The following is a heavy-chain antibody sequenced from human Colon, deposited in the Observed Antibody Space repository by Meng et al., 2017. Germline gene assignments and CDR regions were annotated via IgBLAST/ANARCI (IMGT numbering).Heavy chain of an antibody. CDR3: ARVVSDSSGYYPDY. CDR1: GGSISSGDYY. J-gene: IGHJ4*02. CDR2: IYYSGTT. Sequence: QVQLQESGPELVRPSQTLSLTRTVSGGSISSGDYYWGWIRQPPGKGLEWIGYIYYSGTTYYNPSLQSRVTISVDTSKIQFSLKLTSVTVADTAVYYCARVVSDSSGYYPDYWGQGTLVTVSS. D-gene: IGHD3-22*01. V-gene: IGHV4-30-4*01.